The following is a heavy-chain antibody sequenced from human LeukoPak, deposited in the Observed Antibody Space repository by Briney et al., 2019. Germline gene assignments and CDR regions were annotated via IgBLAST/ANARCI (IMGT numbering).Heavy chain of an antibody. J-gene: IGHJ4*02. CDR1: GFTFSSYW. D-gene: IGHD3-16*02. Sequence: GXXLRLSCAASGFTFSSYWMSWVRQAPGKGVEWVANIKKDGSEKYYVGSVKGRFTIYRDNAKNSLYMQMNSLRAEDTAVYYCARALDDYVWGSYRYYYDYWGQGTLVTVSS. CDR2: IKKDGSEK. CDR3: ARALDDYVWGSYRYYYDY. V-gene: IGHV3-7*01.